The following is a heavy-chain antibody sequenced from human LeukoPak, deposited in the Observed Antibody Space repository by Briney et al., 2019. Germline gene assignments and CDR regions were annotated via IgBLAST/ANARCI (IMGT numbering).Heavy chain of an antibody. CDR2: IYTSGST. J-gene: IGHJ5*02. CDR3: ARTAWRGYSGYDVWFDP. CDR1: GGSISSYY. Sequence: SETLSLTCTVSGGSISSYYWSWIRQPAGKGLEWIGRIYTSGSTNYNPSLKSRVTISVDTSKNQFSLKLSSVTAADTAVYYCARTAWRGYSGYDVWFDPWGQGTLVTVSS. D-gene: IGHD5-12*01. V-gene: IGHV4-4*07.